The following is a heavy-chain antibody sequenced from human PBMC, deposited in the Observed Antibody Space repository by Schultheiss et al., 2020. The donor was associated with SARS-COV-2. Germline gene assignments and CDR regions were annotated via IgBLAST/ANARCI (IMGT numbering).Heavy chain of an antibody. J-gene: IGHJ4*02. CDR3: AKSPQSGLMEYFDY. V-gene: IGHV3-23*01. Sequence: GGSLRLSCAASGFTFSSYAMSWVRQAPGKGLEWVSAISASGGDTYYADSVKGRFTISRDNSKNTLSLQMNSLRAEDTALYYCAKSPQSGLMEYFDYWGRGTLVTVSS. D-gene: IGHD3-22*01. CDR2: ISASGGDT. CDR1: GFTFSSYA.